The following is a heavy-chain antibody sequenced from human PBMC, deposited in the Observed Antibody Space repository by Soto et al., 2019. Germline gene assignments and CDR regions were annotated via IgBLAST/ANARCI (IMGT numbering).Heavy chain of an antibody. CDR2: ISPGGDRI. V-gene: IGHV3-48*02. J-gene: IGHJ4*02. Sequence: EVQLVESGGGLVQPGGSLRLSCVASGCMFDSYAMNWVRQAPGKGLVWVTYISPGGDRIYYAESLKGRITISRDNARNSLSLQMHILSDEDTAVYYCTKSADSAGWGVDFWGQGTLVTVSS. CDR3: TKSADSAGWGVDF. CDR1: GCMFDSYA. D-gene: IGHD6-19*01.